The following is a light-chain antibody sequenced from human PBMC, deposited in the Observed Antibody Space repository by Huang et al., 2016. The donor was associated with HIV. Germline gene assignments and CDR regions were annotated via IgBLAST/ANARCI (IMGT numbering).Light chain of an antibody. Sequence: DIQMTQSPSSLSTSIGDRVTITCQASQDISNYLNWYQQKPGKAPKLLIYDASNLEVGVPSRFSGSGSGTDFTFTISSLEPEDIATYYCQQYDNFITFGQGTRLEIK. V-gene: IGKV1-33*01. CDR2: DAS. CDR3: QQYDNFIT. CDR1: QDISNY. J-gene: IGKJ5*01.